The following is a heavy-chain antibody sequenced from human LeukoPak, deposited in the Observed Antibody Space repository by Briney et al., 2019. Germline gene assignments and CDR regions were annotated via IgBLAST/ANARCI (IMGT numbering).Heavy chain of an antibody. CDR1: GFTFSSYA. CDR2: IRSKAYGGTT. CDR3: TRDSDNYDFWSGYSGHFDY. J-gene: IGHJ4*02. D-gene: IGHD3-3*01. V-gene: IGHV3-49*04. Sequence: GGSLRLSCAASGFTFSSYAMSWVRQAPGKGLEWVGFIRSKAYGGTTEYAASVKGRFTISRDDSKSIAYLQMNSLKTEDTAVYYCTRDSDNYDFWSGYSGHFDYWGQGTLVTVSS.